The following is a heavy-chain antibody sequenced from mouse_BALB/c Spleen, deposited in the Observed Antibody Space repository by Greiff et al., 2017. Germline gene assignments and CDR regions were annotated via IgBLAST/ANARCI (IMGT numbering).Heavy chain of an antibody. Sequence: EVKLMESGGGLVQPGGSRKLSCAASGFTFSSFGMHWVRQAPEKGLEWVAYISSGSSTIYYADTVKGRFTISRDNPKNTLFLQMTSLRSEDTAMYYCARSMPRMITLDYWGQGTTLTVSS. D-gene: IGHD2-4*01. J-gene: IGHJ2*01. V-gene: IGHV5-17*02. CDR1: GFTFSSFG. CDR2: ISSGSSTI. CDR3: ARSMPRMITLDY.